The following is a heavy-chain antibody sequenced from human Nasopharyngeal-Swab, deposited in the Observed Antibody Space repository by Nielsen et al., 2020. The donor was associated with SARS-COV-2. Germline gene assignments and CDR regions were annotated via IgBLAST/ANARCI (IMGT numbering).Heavy chain of an antibody. CDR2: ISSSSSTI. CDR3: ARDHWDQLEYYYYYGMDV. J-gene: IGHJ6*02. CDR1: GFTFSSYS. D-gene: IGHD1-1*01. V-gene: IGHV3-48*04. Sequence: GESLKISCAASGFTFSSYSMNWVRQAPGKGLEWVSYISSSSSTIYYADSVKGRFTISRDNAKNSLYLQVNSLRAEDTAVYYCARDHWDQLEYYYYYGMDVWGQGTTVTVSS.